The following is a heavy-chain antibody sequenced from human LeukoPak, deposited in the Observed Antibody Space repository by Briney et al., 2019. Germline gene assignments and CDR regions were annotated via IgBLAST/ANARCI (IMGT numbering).Heavy chain of an antibody. CDR1: GFTFSSYA. CDR3: AQDGASIRFDN. Sequence: PGRSLRPSCAASGFTFSSYAMHWVRQAPGKGLEWVALISYDESNTFYADSVKGRFTISRDNAKNSLYLQMNSLRAEDTAVYYCAQDGASIRFDNWGQGTLVTVSS. D-gene: IGHD5-24*01. V-gene: IGHV3-30*04. CDR2: ISYDESNT. J-gene: IGHJ4*02.